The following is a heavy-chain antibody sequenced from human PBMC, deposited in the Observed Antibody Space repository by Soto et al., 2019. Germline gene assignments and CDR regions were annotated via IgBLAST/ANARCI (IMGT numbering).Heavy chain of an antibody. CDR3: ARLVGNSWLDS. V-gene: IGHV6-1*01. CDR1: RGSVSTNSAT. Sequence: PLQTLSPTCALSRGSVSTNSATLGWIRHSPSRGLEWLGRTYYRSKWYNDYAVSVKGRITINPDTSNNQFSLQLNSVTPDDTAVYYCARLVGNSWLDSWGQGTLVTVSS. D-gene: IGHD2-2*01. CDR2: TYYRSKWYN. J-gene: IGHJ5*01.